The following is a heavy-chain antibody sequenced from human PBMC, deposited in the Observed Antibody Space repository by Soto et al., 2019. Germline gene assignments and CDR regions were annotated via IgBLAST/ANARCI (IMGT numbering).Heavy chain of an antibody. CDR3: ARHSEGGPAEYFQH. CDR2: IYYSGST. D-gene: IGHD2-15*01. CDR1: GGSISSSSYY. V-gene: IGHV4-39*01. J-gene: IGHJ1*01. Sequence: SETLSLTCTVSGGSISSSSYYWGWIRQPPGKGLEWIGSIYYSGSTYYNPSLKSRVTISVDTSKNQFSLKLSSVTAADTAVYYCARHSEGGPAEYFQHWGQGTLVTVSS.